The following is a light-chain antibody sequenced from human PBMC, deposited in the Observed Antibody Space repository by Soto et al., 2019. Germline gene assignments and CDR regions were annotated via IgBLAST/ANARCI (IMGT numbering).Light chain of an antibody. Sequence: DIQMTQSPSSLSASVGDRVTITCRASQSISRNLNWYQHKPGKAPKLLIYAASSLQNGVPSRFSGGGSGTEFTPSISSLQPEDFGTSYCQQSYTTASITFGQGTRLEIK. CDR2: AAS. J-gene: IGKJ5*01. CDR1: QSISRN. V-gene: IGKV1-39*01. CDR3: QQSYTTASIT.